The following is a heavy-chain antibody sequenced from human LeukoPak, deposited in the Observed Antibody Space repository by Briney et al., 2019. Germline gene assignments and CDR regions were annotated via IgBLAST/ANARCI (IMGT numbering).Heavy chain of an antibody. J-gene: IGHJ4*02. Sequence: GASVKVSCKASGYTFTSYYMHWVRQAPGQGLEWMGIINPSGGSTSYAQKFRGRVTMTRDTSTSTVYMELSSLRSEDTAVYYCARDPMYGDYGQALDYWGQGTLVTVSS. V-gene: IGHV1-46*01. CDR2: INPSGGST. CDR1: GYTFTSYY. CDR3: ARDPMYGDYGQALDY. D-gene: IGHD4-17*01.